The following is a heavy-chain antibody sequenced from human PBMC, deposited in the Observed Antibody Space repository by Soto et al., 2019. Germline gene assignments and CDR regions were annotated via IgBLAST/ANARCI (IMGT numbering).Heavy chain of an antibody. D-gene: IGHD3-22*01. CDR2: INSHSNYI. CDR3: AKDQNYGSSGDGFDC. V-gene: IGHV3-21*01. Sequence: RGGFLRLSCADSGFTFRIYTINWVRQAPGKGLEWVSSINSHSNYIYQADSVKGRFTISRDNAKNSLYLKMNSLRVEDTAVYYCAKDQNYGSSGDGFDCWGRGTLVTVSS. J-gene: IGHJ4*02. CDR1: GFTFRIYT.